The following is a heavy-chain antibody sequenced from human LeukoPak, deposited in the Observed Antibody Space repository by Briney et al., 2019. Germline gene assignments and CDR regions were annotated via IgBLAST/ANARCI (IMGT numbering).Heavy chain of an antibody. CDR2: ISSSSSYI. D-gene: IGHD2-2*01. CDR3: AREGPYCSSTSCYPPFDY. Sequence: PGGSLRLSCAASGFTFSSYSMNWVRQAPGKGLEWVSSISSSSSYIYYADSVKGRFTISRDNAKNSLYLQMNSQRAEDTAVYYCAREGPYCSSTSCYPPFDYWGQGTLVTVSS. V-gene: IGHV3-21*01. CDR1: GFTFSSYS. J-gene: IGHJ4*02.